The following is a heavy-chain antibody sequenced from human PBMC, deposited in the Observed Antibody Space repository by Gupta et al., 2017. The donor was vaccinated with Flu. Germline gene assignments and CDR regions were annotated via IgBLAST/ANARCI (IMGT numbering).Heavy chain of an antibody. Sequence: MRWINPNGGGTNDAQKFQARVTMTRDTSISTAYMELSRLRSDDTAVYYCARDVGGDYDYVWGRYRPGHAFDIWGQGTMVTVSS. CDR2: INPNGGGT. CDR3: ARDVGGDYDYVWGRYRPGHAFDI. D-gene: IGHD3-16*02. J-gene: IGHJ3*02. V-gene: IGHV1-2*02.